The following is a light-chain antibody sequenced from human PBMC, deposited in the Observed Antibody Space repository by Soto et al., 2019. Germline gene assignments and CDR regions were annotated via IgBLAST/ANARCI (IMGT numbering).Light chain of an antibody. CDR1: QTISTY. V-gene: IGKV1-39*01. CDR2: DAS. CDR3: LQHNSYPLT. J-gene: IGKJ1*01. Sequence: DIQMTQSPSSLSASIGDRVTITCRASQTISTYLNWYQQRPGKAPKLLIYDASRLQNAVPPRFSGSGSGTDFTLTISNLQPADFATYYCLQHNSYPLTFGQGTKVEIK.